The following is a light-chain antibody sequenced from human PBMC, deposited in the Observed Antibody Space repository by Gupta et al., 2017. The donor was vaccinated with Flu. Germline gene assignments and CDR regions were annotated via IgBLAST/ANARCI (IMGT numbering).Light chain of an antibody. CDR1: KLGDKY. CDR2: QDS. CDR3: QAWDSSTAP. Sequence: SYELTQPPSVSVSPGQTASITCPGDKLGDKYACWYQQKPGQSPVLVIYQDSKRPSGIPERFSGSNSGNTATLTISGTQAMDEADYYCQAWDSSTAPFGTGTKVTVL. V-gene: IGLV3-1*01. J-gene: IGLJ1*01.